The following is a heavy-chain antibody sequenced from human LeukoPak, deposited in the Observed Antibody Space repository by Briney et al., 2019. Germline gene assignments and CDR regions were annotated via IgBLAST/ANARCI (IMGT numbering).Heavy chain of an antibody. V-gene: IGHV4-30-4*01. CDR1: GGSISSGDYY. D-gene: IGHD3-10*01. J-gene: IGHJ5*02. CDR3: ARVRRGTMVRGVSGWFDP. CDR2: IYYSGST. Sequence: SETLSLTCTVSGGSISSGDYYWIWIRQPPGKGLEWIGYIYYSGSTFYNPSLESRITISVDTSKKRFSLKLSSVTAADTAVYYCARVRRGTMVRGVSGWFDPWGQGTLVTVSS.